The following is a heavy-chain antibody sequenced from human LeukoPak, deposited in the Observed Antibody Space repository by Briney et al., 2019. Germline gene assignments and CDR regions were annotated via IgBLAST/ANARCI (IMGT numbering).Heavy chain of an antibody. J-gene: IGHJ4*02. CDR3: TRWDCTTTGCYPFDY. D-gene: IGHD2-2*01. CDR1: GFIFSDSA. Sequence: PGGSLKLSCAASGFIFSDSAIHWVRQASGKGLEWVGRIRSKANSYATAYIASVKGRFTISRDDSKNTAYLQMSSLKTEDTAVYYCTRWDCTTTGCYPFDYWGQGTLVTVSS. V-gene: IGHV3-73*01. CDR2: IRSKANSYAT.